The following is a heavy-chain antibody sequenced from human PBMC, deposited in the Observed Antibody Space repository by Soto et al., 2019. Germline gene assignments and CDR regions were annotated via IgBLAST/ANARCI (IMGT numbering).Heavy chain of an antibody. D-gene: IGHD2-8*01. Sequence: GGSLRLSCAASGFTFSSYWMHWVRQAPGKGLVWVSRINSDGSSTSYADSVKGRFTISRDNAKNTLYLQMNSLRAEDTAVYYCARAQVYCTNGVCYQYYYYGMDVWGQGTTVTVSS. CDR3: ARAQVYCTNGVCYQYYYYGMDV. CDR1: GFTFSSYW. V-gene: IGHV3-74*01. CDR2: INSDGSST. J-gene: IGHJ6*02.